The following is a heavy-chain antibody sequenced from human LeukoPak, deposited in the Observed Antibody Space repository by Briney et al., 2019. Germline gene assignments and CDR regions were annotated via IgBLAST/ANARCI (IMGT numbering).Heavy chain of an antibody. D-gene: IGHD4-17*01. J-gene: IGHJ4*02. CDR1: GFTLSSYS. Sequence: GGSLRLSCAASGFTLSSYSMNWVRRAPGKGLEWVSSISRSSAYIYYADSVKGRFTISRDNAKNSLYLQMNSLRAEDTAVYYCAREPSNYGDHYFDYWGQGTLVTVSS. CDR2: ISRSSAYI. V-gene: IGHV3-21*01. CDR3: AREPSNYGDHYFDY.